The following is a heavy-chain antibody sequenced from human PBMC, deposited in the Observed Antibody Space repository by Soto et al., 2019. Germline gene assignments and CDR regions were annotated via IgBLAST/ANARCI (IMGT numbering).Heavy chain of an antibody. D-gene: IGHD1-1*01. CDR1: GYAFTTYG. Sequence: QVHLVQSGAEVKKPGASVKVSCQGSGYAFTTYGITWVRQAPGQGLEWMGWISAHNGNTNYAQKLQGRVTVTRDTSTSTASIELRRLRYDDTVVYYSARGRYGDYWGQGALVTVSS. CDR2: ISAHNGNT. V-gene: IGHV1-18*01. CDR3: ARGRYGDY. J-gene: IGHJ4*02.